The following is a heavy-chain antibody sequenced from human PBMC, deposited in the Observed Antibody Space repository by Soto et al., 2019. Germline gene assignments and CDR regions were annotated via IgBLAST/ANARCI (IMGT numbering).Heavy chain of an antibody. CDR2: IYYSGST. CDR1: GGSISSSSYY. V-gene: IGHV4-39*01. J-gene: IGHJ3*02. D-gene: IGHD7-27*01. Sequence: SETLSLTCTVSGGSISSSSYYWGWIRQPPGKGLEWIGSIYYSGSTYYNPSLKSRVTISVDTSKNQFSLKLSSVTAADTAVYYCARLVNWGLKDAFDIWGQGTMVTVSS. CDR3: ARLVNWGLKDAFDI.